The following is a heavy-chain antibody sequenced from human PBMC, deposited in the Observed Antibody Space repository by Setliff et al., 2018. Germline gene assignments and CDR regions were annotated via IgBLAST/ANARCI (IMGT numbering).Heavy chain of an antibody. Sequence: GASVKVSCKVSGYTLTELSMHWVRQAPGKGLEWMGGFDPEDGETIYAQKFQGRVTMTEDTSTDTAYMELSSLRSEDTAVYYCATGFVGFGVVPRALDVWGKGTTVTVSS. CDR1: GYTLTELS. CDR2: FDPEDGET. V-gene: IGHV1-24*01. CDR3: ATGFVGFGVVPRALDV. D-gene: IGHD3-3*01. J-gene: IGHJ6*04.